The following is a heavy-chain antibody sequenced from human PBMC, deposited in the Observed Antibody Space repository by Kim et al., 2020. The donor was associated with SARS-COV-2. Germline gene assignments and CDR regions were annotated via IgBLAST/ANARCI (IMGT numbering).Heavy chain of an antibody. J-gene: IGHJ4*02. CDR3: ARARGYVSFDY. Sequence: SYNPSLKSRVTNSVDTSKNQFSLKLSSVTAADTAVYYCARARGYVSFDYWGQGTLVTVSS. D-gene: IGHD5-18*01. V-gene: IGHV4-39*01.